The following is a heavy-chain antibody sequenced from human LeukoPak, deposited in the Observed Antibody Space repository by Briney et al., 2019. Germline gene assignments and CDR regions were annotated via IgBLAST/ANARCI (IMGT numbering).Heavy chain of an antibody. CDR2: ISGSGVST. Sequence: GGSLRLSCAASGITFSNYAMTWVRQAPGKGLEWVSAISGSGVSTYYADSVKGRFTISRDNSKNTLFLQMNSLRAEDTAVYYCARGNWGENDAFDIWGQGTMVTVSS. D-gene: IGHD7-27*01. CDR3: ARGNWGENDAFDI. J-gene: IGHJ3*02. V-gene: IGHV3-23*01. CDR1: GITFSNYA.